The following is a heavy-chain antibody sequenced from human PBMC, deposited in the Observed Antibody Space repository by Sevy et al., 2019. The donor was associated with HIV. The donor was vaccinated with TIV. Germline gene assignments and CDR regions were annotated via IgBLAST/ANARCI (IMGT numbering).Heavy chain of an antibody. CDR3: ARDLPPSASTVAHFDN. CDR1: GFIFSSYE. CDR2: ISNSGSAL. J-gene: IGHJ4*02. D-gene: IGHD6-19*01. Sequence: GSLRLSCAASGFIFSSYEMNWVRQAPGKGLEWISYISNSGSALYYSDSVKGRFPISRDNAKNSLYLQMNSLRAEDTAVYYCARDLPPSASTVAHFDNWGQGTLVTVSS. V-gene: IGHV3-48*03.